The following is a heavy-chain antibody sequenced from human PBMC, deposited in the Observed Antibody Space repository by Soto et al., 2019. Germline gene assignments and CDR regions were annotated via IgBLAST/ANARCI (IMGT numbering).Heavy chain of an antibody. D-gene: IGHD2-15*01. CDR1: GYTFTGFH. V-gene: IGHV1-2*04. CDR2: INPNSGGT. CDR3: ARGVRDYCSGGSCYTRGIDY. J-gene: IGHJ4*02. Sequence: ASVKVSCKASGYTFTGFHMHWVRQAPGQGLEWMGWINPNSGGTNYAQKFQGWVTMTRDTSISTAYMELSRLRSDDTAVYYCARGVRDYCSGGSCYTRGIDYWGQGTLVTVSS.